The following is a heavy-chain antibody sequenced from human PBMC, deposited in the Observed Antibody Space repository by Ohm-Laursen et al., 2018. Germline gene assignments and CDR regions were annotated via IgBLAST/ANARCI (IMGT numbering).Heavy chain of an antibody. CDR3: AKGTTDVDY. V-gene: IGHV3-23*01. CDR2: ISVSGSST. D-gene: IGHD1-1*01. CDR1: GFTFSISG. Sequence: GSLRLSCSAPGFTFSISGMTWVRQAPGKGLEWVSGISVSGSSTDYADSVKGRFTISRDNSKNTLYLQMNSLRAEDTAVYYCAKGTTDVDYWGQGTLVTVSS. J-gene: IGHJ4*02.